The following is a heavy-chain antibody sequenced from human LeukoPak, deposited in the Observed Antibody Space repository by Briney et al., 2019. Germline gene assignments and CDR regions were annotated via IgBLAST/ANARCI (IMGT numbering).Heavy chain of an antibody. V-gene: IGHV3-7*01. J-gene: IGHJ4*02. CDR3: ARDYYDSSGYYPIDY. D-gene: IGHD3-22*01. CDR1: GFTFSSYW. Sequence: GGSLRLSCAASGFTFSSYWMSWVRQAPGKGLEWVANIKQDGSEKYYVDSVKGRFTISRDNAKNSLYLQMNSLRAEDAAVYYCARDYYDSSGYYPIDYWGQGTLVTVSS. CDR2: IKQDGSEK.